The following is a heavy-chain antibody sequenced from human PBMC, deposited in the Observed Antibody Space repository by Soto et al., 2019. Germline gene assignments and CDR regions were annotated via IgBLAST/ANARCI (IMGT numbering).Heavy chain of an antibody. J-gene: IGHJ6*02. CDR3: ARDRPPNDCSGGSCYRSYYYGMDV. CDR2: ISYDGSNK. V-gene: IGHV3-30-3*01. CDR1: GFTFSSYA. Sequence: PGGSLRLSCAASGFTFSSYAMHWVRQAPGKGLEWVAVISYDGSNKYYADSVKGRFTISRDNSKNTLYLQMNSLRAEDTAVYYCARDRPPNDCSGGSCYRSYYYGMDVWGQGTTVTVSS. D-gene: IGHD2-15*01.